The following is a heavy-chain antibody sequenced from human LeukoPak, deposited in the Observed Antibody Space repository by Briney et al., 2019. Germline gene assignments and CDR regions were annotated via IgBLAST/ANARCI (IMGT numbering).Heavy chain of an antibody. D-gene: IGHD2-15*01. J-gene: IGHJ6*02. CDR1: GFTFSSFS. CDR2: ISSSSSTI. CDR3: AREDIVVVVAAYYYYGMDV. V-gene: IGHV3-48*01. Sequence: QPGGSRRLSCAASGFTFSSFSMNWVRQAPGKGLEWVSYISSSSSTIYYADSVKGRFTISRDNAKNSLYLQMNSLRAKDTAVYYCAREDIVVVVAAYYYYGMDVWGQGTTVTVSS.